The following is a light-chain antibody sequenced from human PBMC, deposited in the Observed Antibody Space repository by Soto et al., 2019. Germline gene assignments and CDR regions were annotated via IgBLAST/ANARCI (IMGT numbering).Light chain of an antibody. Sequence: EIVLTQSPGTLSLSPGERATLSCRASQSVNRNYLAWYQQKPGQAPRLLIYGASSRATGIPDRFSGSGSGTDFTLTISRLEPDDFAVYYCQKYGSSLWTLGQGTKVHI. J-gene: IGKJ1*01. CDR3: QKYGSSLWT. CDR2: GAS. V-gene: IGKV3-20*01. CDR1: QSVNRNY.